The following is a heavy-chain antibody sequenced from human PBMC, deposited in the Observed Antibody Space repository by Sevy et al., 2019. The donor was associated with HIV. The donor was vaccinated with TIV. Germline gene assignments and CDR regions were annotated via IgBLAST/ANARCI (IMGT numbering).Heavy chain of an antibody. CDR3: AKGSYYYDSSGYKKNWYFDL. J-gene: IGHJ2*01. Sequence: GGSLRLSCAASGFTFSSYGMHWVRQAPGKGLEWVAVISYDGSNKYYADSVKGRFTISRDNSKNTRYLQMNSLRAEDTAVYYCAKGSYYYDSSGYKKNWYFDLWGRGTLVTVSS. D-gene: IGHD3-22*01. CDR2: ISYDGSNK. V-gene: IGHV3-30*18. CDR1: GFTFSSYG.